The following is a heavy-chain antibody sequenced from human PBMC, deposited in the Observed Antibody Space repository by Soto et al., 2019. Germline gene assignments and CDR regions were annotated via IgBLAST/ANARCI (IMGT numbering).Heavy chain of an antibody. V-gene: IGHV1-18*01. J-gene: IGHJ4*02. Sequence: QVRLEQSGPEVQKTGASVKVSCKASGYTFTSYGISWVRQAPGRGLEWMGWINIYSGDANYAQRFQDRVTMTRDTSTNTVYMEMRSLRSDGTSVYYCARALYYYDNSGLAYWGQGTLVTVSS. CDR1: GYTFTSYG. D-gene: IGHD3-22*01. CDR2: INIYSGDA. CDR3: ARALYYYDNSGLAY.